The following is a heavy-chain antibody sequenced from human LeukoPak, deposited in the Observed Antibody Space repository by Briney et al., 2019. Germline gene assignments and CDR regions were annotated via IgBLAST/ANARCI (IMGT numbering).Heavy chain of an antibody. CDR1: GYTFTGYY. V-gene: IGHV1-2*02. J-gene: IGHJ3*02. CDR2: INPNSGDT. CDR3: AREREPGLGAFGI. Sequence: WASVKVSCKASGYTFTGYYMHWVRQAPGQGLEWIGWINPNSGDTNYAQKFQGRVTVTSDTSISTAYMDLRRLRSDDTAVYYCAREREPGLGAFGIWGQGTMVTVSS. D-gene: IGHD3/OR15-3a*01.